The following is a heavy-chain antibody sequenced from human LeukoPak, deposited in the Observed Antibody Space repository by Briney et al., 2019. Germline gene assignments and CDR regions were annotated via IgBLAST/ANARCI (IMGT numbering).Heavy chain of an antibody. D-gene: IGHD1-1*01. Sequence: PSETLSLTCSVSGGSISNYYWSWIRQPPGKGLEWIGYIYYSGSTNSNPSLKSRVTISVDTSKNQFSLKLSSVTAADTAVYYCARNERAGTYYFDYWGQGTLVTVSS. CDR1: GGSISNYY. CDR2: IYYSGST. V-gene: IGHV4-59*13. CDR3: ARNERAGTYYFDY. J-gene: IGHJ4*02.